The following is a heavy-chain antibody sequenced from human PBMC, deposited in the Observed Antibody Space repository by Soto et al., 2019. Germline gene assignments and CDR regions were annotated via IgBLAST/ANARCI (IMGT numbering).Heavy chain of an antibody. CDR3: ARGGADFDWLLRGYYYMDV. Sequence: GGSLRLSCAASGFTFSSYDMHWVRQATGKGLEWVSAIGTAGDTYYPGSVKGRFTISRENAKNSLYLQMNSLRAGDTAVYYCARGGADFDWLLRGYYYMDVWGKGTTVTVSS. J-gene: IGHJ6*03. CDR1: GFTFSSYD. D-gene: IGHD3-9*01. CDR2: IGTAGDT. V-gene: IGHV3-13*01.